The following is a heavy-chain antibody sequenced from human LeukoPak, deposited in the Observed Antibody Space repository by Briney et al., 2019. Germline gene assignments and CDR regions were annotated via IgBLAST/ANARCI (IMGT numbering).Heavy chain of an antibody. CDR2: INPNSGGT. D-gene: IGHD5-12*01. CDR3: ARDPLYIWWLRTHPGHDYYFDY. J-gene: IGHJ4*02. V-gene: IGHV1-2*02. CDR1: GYTFTGYY. Sequence: ASVKVSCKASGYTFTGYYMHWVRQAPGQGLEWMGWINPNSGGTNYAQKFQGRVTMTRDTSISTAYMELSRLRSDDTAVYYCARDPLYIWWLRTHPGHDYYFDYWAQGTLVTVSS.